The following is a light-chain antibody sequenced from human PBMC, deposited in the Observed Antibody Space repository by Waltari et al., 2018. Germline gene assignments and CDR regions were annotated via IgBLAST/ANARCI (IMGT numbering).Light chain of an antibody. CDR1: NIETKS. V-gene: IGLV3-21*04. J-gene: IGLJ3*02. CDR2: YDN. CDR3: QVWDDFIDSGV. Sequence: YVVTQPPSVSVTPGQTATLTFGGENIETKSVNWYQQKPGQAPFLVMFYDNDRPAGIPERFSGSNSGNTATLTINWVEAGDEADYHCQVWDDFIDSGVFGGGTRLSVL.